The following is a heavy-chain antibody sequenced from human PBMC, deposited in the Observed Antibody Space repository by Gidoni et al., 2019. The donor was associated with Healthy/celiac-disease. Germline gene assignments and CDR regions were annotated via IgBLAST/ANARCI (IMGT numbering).Heavy chain of an antibody. D-gene: IGHD6-13*01. J-gene: IGHJ3*02. CDR2: INPNSGGT. CDR1: GYTFTGYY. CDR3: ARETSFLAAAAAYDAFDI. Sequence: QVQLVQSGAEVKKPGASVKVSCQASGYTFTGYYMHWVRQAPGQGLEWMGWINPNSGGTNYAQKFQGRVTMTRDTSISTAYMELSRLRSDDTAVYYCARETSFLAAAAAYDAFDIWGQGTMVTVSS. V-gene: IGHV1-2*02.